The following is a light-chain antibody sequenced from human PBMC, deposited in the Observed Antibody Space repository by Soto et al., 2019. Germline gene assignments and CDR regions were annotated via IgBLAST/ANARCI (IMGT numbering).Light chain of an antibody. Sequence: QSVLTQPPSVSGAPGQRVTISCTGSSSNIGAGYDVHWYQQLPGTAPNLLIYGNSNRPSGVPDRFSGSKSGTSASLAITGLQAEDEADYYCQSYDSSLSGSMVFGGGTKVTVL. V-gene: IGLV1-40*01. J-gene: IGLJ2*01. CDR3: QSYDSSLSGSMV. CDR1: SSNIGAGYD. CDR2: GNS.